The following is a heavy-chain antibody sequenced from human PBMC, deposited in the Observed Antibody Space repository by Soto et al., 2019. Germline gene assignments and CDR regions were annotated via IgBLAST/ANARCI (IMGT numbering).Heavy chain of an antibody. CDR1: GGSISSYY. CDR2: IYYSGST. D-gene: IGHD5-12*01. J-gene: IGHJ6*03. Sequence: SETLSLTCTVSGGSISSYYWSWIRQPPGKGLEWIGYIYYSGSTNYNPSLKSRVTISVDTSKNQFSLKLSSVTAADTAVYYCARRTYDSVPIYYYMDVWGKGTTVTVSS. V-gene: IGHV4-59*08. CDR3: ARRTYDSVPIYYYMDV.